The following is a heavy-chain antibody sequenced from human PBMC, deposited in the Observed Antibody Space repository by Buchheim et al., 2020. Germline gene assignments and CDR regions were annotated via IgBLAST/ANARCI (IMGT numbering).Heavy chain of an antibody. V-gene: IGHV1-8*01. CDR2: MNPNSGNT. Sequence: HVQLVQSWAHVKNPGASVNVSFKASLYTFTSYDLNWVRQATGQGLEWMGWMNPNSGNTGYAQKFPGRVTMTRNTSISTAYMGLSSLRYEDTAVYYCAREEAGATDYGGQGTL. D-gene: IGHD1-26*01. CDR1: LYTFTSYD. J-gene: IGHJ4*02. CDR3: AREEAGATDY.